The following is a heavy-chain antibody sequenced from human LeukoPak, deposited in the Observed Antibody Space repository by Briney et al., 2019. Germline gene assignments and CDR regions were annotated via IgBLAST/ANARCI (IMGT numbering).Heavy chain of an antibody. D-gene: IGHD6-13*01. V-gene: IGHV4-39*07. J-gene: IGHJ4*02. Sequence: SETLSLTCTVSGGSISSSSYYWGWIRQPPGKGLEWIGSIYYSGSTYYNPSLKSRVTISVDTSKNQFSLNLQSVTPEDTAVYYCARNLIPEQLVVNFWGQGTLVTVSS. CDR2: IYYSGST. CDR3: ARNLIPEQLVVNF. CDR1: GGSISSSSYY.